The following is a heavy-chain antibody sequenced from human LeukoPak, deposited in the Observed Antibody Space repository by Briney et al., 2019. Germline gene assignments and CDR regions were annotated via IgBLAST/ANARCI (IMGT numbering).Heavy chain of an antibody. Sequence: GGSLRLSCAASGFTFSSYGMHWVRQAPGKGLEWVAVISYDGSNKYYADSVKGRFAISRDNSKNTLYLQMNSLRAEDTAVYYCAGDSYYYYGMGVWGQGTTVTVSS. J-gene: IGHJ6*02. V-gene: IGHV3-30*03. CDR2: ISYDGSNK. CDR3: AGDSYYYYGMGV. CDR1: GFTFSSYG.